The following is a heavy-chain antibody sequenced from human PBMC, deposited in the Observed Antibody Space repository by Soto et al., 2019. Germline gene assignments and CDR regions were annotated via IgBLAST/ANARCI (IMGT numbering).Heavy chain of an antibody. J-gene: IGHJ4*02. CDR2: ISGSGGST. CDR1: GFTFSSYA. Sequence: GGSLRLSCAASGFTFSSYAMSWVRQAPGKGLEWVSAISGSGGSTYYADSVKGRFAISRDNSKNTLYLQMNSLRAEDTAVYYCAKDRGVRGVIAPQSAYWGQGTLVTVSS. CDR3: AKDRGVRGVIAPQSAY. D-gene: IGHD3-10*01. V-gene: IGHV3-23*01.